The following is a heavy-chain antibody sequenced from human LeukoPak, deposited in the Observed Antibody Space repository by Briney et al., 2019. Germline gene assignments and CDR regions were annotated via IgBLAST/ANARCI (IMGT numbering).Heavy chain of an antibody. D-gene: IGHD2-21*02. CDR1: GGSISGYY. J-gene: IGHJ3*02. CDR3: ARHLVVTVTVGFDI. Sequence: SETLSLTCAVSGGSISGYYWSWIRQSPGKGLEWIGYIFFSGSSNYNPSLKSRVTISVDTSKNQFSLKLSSVTAADTAVYYCARHLVVTVTVGFDIWGQGTMVTVSS. V-gene: IGHV4-59*08. CDR2: IFFSGSS.